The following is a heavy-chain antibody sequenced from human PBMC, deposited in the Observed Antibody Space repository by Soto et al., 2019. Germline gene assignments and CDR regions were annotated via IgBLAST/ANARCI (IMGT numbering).Heavy chain of an antibody. CDR3: AKGPTDGY. CDR2: ITNSGDST. Sequence: EVQLLESEGGLVQPGGSLRLSCAASGFTFGRYVMNWVRQAPGKGLEWVSTITNSGDSTYYAGSVKGRFTISRDNSKNIQYLKMNSLRAEDTAVYYCAKGPTDGYWGQGTLVTVSS. J-gene: IGHJ4*02. CDR1: GFTFGRYV. V-gene: IGHV3-23*01.